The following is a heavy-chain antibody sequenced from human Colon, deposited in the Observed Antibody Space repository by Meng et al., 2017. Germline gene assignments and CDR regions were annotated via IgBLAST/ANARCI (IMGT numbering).Heavy chain of an antibody. CDR2: IYYSGST. CDR1: GGSISSGDYY. J-gene: IGHJ5*02. V-gene: IGHV4-30-4*01. D-gene: IGHD4-17*01. Sequence: VHVQESGPGRVQPSQALSLPCTVSGGSISSGDYYWSWIRQPPGKGLEWIGYIYYSGSTYSNASLKSRVTISIDRSKNQFSLKLSSVTAADTAVYYCARDRKHYGERGWFDPWGQGTLVTVSS. CDR3: ARDRKHYGERGWFDP.